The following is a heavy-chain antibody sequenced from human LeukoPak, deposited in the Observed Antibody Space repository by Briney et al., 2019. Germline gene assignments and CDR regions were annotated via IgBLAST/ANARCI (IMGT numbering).Heavy chain of an antibody. V-gene: IGHV3-23*01. D-gene: IGHD2/OR15-2a*01. CDR2: LSGRGDST. CDR3: AKDRLLYPERHLSHFDY. Sequence: GGSLRPSCAASGFTFSSYAMNWVRQAPGKGLEWVSALSGRGDSTYYTDSVKGRFTISRDNSKNTLYLQMNSLRAEDTAVYYCAKDRLLYPERHLSHFDYWGQGTLVTVSS. CDR1: GFTFSSYA. J-gene: IGHJ4*02.